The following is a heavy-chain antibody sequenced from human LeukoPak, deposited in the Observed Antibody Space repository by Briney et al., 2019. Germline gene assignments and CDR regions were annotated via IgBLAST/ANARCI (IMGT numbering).Heavy chain of an antibody. D-gene: IGHD1-26*01. CDR2: IGADGRGT. V-gene: IGHV3-23*01. CDR3: ARRPGGTPDY. Sequence: GGPLTLSCAASGFIFRDYAMMWPRQARGEALEGVSAIGADGRGTDYADSVKGRFTISRDNSKNTVYLQMKSLRGEDAALYYCARRPGGTPDYWGQGTLVTVS. J-gene: IGHJ4*02. CDR1: GFIFRDYA.